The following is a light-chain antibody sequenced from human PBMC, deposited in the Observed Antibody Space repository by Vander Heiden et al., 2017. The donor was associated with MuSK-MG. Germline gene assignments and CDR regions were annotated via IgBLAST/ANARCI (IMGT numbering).Light chain of an antibody. J-gene: IGLJ2*01. Sequence: SYDLTQPPSVSVSPGQTASIPCTGESLENKYVCWYQQMPRHYPVFVIYQESKPPSGSPERFSGSISGNTTTLTISETQAMDEADYYCQAWDSSVVFGGGTRLTVL. V-gene: IGLV3-1*01. CDR2: QES. CDR1: SLENKY. CDR3: QAWDSSVV.